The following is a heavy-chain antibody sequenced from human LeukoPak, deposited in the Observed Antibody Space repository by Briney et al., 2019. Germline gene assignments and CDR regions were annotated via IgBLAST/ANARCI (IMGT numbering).Heavy chain of an antibody. CDR1: GFTFSSYS. D-gene: IGHD6-13*01. CDR3: ARDIAPAGLFFDY. V-gene: IGHV3-48*01. CDR2: ISSSSSAI. J-gene: IGHJ4*02. Sequence: GGSLRLSCAASGFTFSSYSMSWVRQAPGKGLEWVSYISSSSSAICYADSVKGRFTISRDNAKNSLYLQMNSLRAEDTAVYYCARDIAPAGLFFDYWGQGTLVTVSS.